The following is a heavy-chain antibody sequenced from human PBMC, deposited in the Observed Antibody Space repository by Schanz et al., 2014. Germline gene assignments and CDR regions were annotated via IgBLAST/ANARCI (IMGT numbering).Heavy chain of an antibody. CDR3: VSQTGSPNY. CDR2: IKRDGSEK. J-gene: IGHJ4*02. CDR1: GFTLSSYW. V-gene: IGHV3-7*02. D-gene: IGHD6-13*01. Sequence: EVQLLESGGGLVQPGGSLRLSCAASGFTLSSYWMHWVRQAPGKGLEWVANIKRDGSEKNYLDSVKGRFTISRDNAKRSLFLQMNSLRVEDTAVYFCVSQTGSPNYWGQGTLVTVSS.